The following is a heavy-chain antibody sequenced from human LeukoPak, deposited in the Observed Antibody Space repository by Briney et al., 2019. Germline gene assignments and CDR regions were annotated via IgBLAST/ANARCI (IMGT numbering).Heavy chain of an antibody. CDR2: ISSSSSYI. D-gene: IGHD3-3*01. CDR1: GFTFSSYS. Sequence: GRSLRLSCAASGFTFSSYSMNWVRQAPGKGLEWVSSISSSSSYIYYADSVKGRFTISRDNAKNSLYLQMNSLRAEDTAVYYCARAQARITIFGVVTYYGMDVWGQGTTVTVSS. CDR3: ARAQARITIFGVVTYYGMDV. J-gene: IGHJ6*02. V-gene: IGHV3-21*01.